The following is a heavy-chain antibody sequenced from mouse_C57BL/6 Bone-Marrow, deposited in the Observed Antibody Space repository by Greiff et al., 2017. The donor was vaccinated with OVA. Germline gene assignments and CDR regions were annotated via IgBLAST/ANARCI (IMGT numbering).Heavy chain of an antibody. V-gene: IGHV1-69*01. D-gene: IGHD1-1*01. CDR1: GYTFTSYW. Sequence: VHLQQPGAELVMPGASVKLSCKASGYTFTSYWMHWVKQRPGQGLEWIGEIDPSDSYTNYNQKFKGKSTLTVDKSSSTAYMQLSSLTSEDSAVYYCARSPPITTVAFDYWGQGTTLTVSS. CDR2: IDPSDSYT. CDR3: ARSPPITTVAFDY. J-gene: IGHJ2*01.